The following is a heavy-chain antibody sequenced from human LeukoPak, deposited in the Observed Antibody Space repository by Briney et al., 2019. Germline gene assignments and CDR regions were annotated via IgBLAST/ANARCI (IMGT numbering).Heavy chain of an antibody. V-gene: IGHV3-20*04. J-gene: IGHJ4*02. CDR3: ARRSSRGYSGYDYGY. D-gene: IGHD5-12*01. CDR1: GFTFEDYG. CDR2: INWNGGST. Sequence: GGSLRLSCAASGFTFEDYGMSWVRQAPGKGLEWVSGINWNGGSTGYADSVKGRFTISRDNAKNSLYLQMNSLRVEDTALYYCARRSSRGYSGYDYGYWGQGTLVTVSS.